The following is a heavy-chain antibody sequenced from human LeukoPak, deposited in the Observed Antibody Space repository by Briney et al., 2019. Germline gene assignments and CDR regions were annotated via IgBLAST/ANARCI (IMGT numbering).Heavy chain of an antibody. CDR1: GIPFSNNE. V-gene: IGHV3-48*01. D-gene: IGHD5-18*01. Sequence: GGSLRLSCAASGIPFSNNELNWVRQAPGKGLEWISYISSTSTTIYYADSVKGRFTISRDNSKNTLYLQMNSLRAEDTAVYYCAKSGRHGYSYGYRFKYYYDYWGQGTLVTVSS. J-gene: IGHJ4*02. CDR3: AKSGRHGYSYGYRFKYYYDY. CDR2: ISSTSTTI.